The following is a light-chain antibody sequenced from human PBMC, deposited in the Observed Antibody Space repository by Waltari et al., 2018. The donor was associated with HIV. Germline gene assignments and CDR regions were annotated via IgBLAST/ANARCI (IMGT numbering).Light chain of an antibody. Sequence: QSALTQPPSASGSLGQSVTLSCTCTSSDVGGYDYVSWYYQHPGKAPSGVPDRFSGSKSGNTASLTVSDLQAEDEGDYFCSSYADRSSVFFGGGTTLTVL. CDR1: SSDVGGYDY. J-gene: IGLJ2*01. V-gene: IGLV2-8*01. CDR3: SSYADRSSVF.